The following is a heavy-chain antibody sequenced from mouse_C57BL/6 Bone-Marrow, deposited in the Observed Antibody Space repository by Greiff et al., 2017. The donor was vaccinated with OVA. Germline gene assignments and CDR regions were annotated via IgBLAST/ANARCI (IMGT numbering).Heavy chain of an antibody. J-gene: IGHJ3*01. Sequence: EVQLQQSGPELVKPGDSVKISCKASGYSFTGYFMNWVMQSHGKSLEWIGRINPYNGDTFYNQKFKGKATLTVDKSSSTAHMELRSLTSGDSAVYSCARGGLLRRFWFAYWGQGTLVTVSA. CDR3: ARGGLLRRFWFAY. CDR2: INPYNGDT. D-gene: IGHD1-1*01. V-gene: IGHV1-20*01. CDR1: GYSFTGYF.